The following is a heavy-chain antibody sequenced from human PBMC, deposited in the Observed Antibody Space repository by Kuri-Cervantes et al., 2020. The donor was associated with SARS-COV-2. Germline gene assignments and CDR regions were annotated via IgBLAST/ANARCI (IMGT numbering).Heavy chain of an antibody. CDR3: ARATAMAPYYYYYYYMDV. J-gene: IGHJ6*03. CDR2: IYYSGST. V-gene: IGHV4-59*12. Sequence: SETLSLTCTVSGGSISSYYWSWIRQPPGKGLEWIGYIYYSGSTNYNPSPKSRVTVSVDTSKNQFSLKLSSVTAADTAVYYCARATAMAPYYYYYYYMDVWAKGPRSPSP. CDR1: GGSISSYY. D-gene: IGHD5-18*01.